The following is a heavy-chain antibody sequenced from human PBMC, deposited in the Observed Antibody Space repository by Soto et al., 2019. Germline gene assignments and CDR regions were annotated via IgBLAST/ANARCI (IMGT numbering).Heavy chain of an antibody. V-gene: IGHV3-7*05. J-gene: IGHJ6*02. D-gene: IGHD3-10*01. Sequence: EVQLVESGGGLVQPGGSLRLSCAASGFTFSSYWMSWVRQAPGKGLEWVANIKQDGSEKYYVDSVKGRFTISRDNAKNSLYLQMNSLRAEDTAVYYCARADYYGSGSYENDYYYYGMDVWGQGTTVTVSS. CDR3: ARADYYGSGSYENDYYYYGMDV. CDR2: IKQDGSEK. CDR1: GFTFSSYW.